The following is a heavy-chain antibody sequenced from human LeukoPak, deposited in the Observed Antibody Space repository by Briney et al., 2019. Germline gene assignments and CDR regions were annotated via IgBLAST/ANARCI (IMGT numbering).Heavy chain of an antibody. D-gene: IGHD3-16*02. CDR2: IYSDGTT. CDR3: ARNRRYDC. J-gene: IGHJ4*02. V-gene: IGHV3-66*01. Sequence: PGGPLRLSCAASGFTVSNNYMSWVRQTPGKGLEWVSVIYSDGTTYYGDTVKGRFTISRDKAKNTLYLKMNSLRVDDTAVYYCARNRRYDCWGQGTLVTVSS. CDR1: GFTVSNNY.